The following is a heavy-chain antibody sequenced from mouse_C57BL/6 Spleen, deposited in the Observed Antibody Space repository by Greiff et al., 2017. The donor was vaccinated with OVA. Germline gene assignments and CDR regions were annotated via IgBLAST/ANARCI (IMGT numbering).Heavy chain of an antibody. D-gene: IGHD1-1*01. CDR1: GFTFSSYG. V-gene: IGHV5-6*01. Sequence: EVQGVESGGDLVKPGGSLKLSCAASGFTFSSYGMSWVRQTPDKRLEWVATISSGGSYTYYPDSVKGRFTISRDNAKNTLYLQMSSLKSEDTAMYYCAGVYGSSPYWYFDVWGTGTTVTVSS. J-gene: IGHJ1*03. CDR2: ISSGGSYT. CDR3: AGVYGSSPYWYFDV.